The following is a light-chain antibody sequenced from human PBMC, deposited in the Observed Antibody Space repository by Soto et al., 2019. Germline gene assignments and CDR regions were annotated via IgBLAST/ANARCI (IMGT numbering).Light chain of an antibody. V-gene: IGKV1-5*03. Sequence: IQMTQSPSTLSASFGDTVTITCRASESIYSWLAWYKQIPGKAPQLLIYKTSTLQGGVPSRFSGSGSGAEYTLTISSLQPDDFATYFCQEYNTNSRTFGQGTRV. CDR2: KTS. J-gene: IGKJ1*01. CDR1: ESIYSW. CDR3: QEYNTNSRT.